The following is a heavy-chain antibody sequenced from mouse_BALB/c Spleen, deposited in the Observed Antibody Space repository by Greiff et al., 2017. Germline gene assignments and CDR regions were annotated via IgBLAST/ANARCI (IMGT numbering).Heavy chain of an antibody. CDR3: ARHKWDWAMDY. V-gene: IGHV5-12-2*01. CDR1: GFTFSSYT. CDR2: ISNGGGST. J-gene: IGHJ4*01. D-gene: IGHD4-1*01. Sequence: EVQLVESGGGLVQPGGSLKLSCAASGFTFSSYTMPWVRQTPEKRLEWVAYISNGGGSTYYPDTVKGRFTISRDNAKNTLYLQMSSLKSEDAAMYYCARHKWDWAMDYWGQGTSVTVSS.